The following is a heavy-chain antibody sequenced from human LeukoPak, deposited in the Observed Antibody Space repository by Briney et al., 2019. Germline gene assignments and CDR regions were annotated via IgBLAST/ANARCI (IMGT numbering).Heavy chain of an antibody. J-gene: IGHJ6*03. Sequence: GGSLRLSCAASGFTFSSYSMNWVRQAPWKGLEWVSYISSSSSTIYYADSVKGRFTISRDNAKNSLYLQMNSLRDEDTAVYYCARDAGSGSYRGHYYMDVWGKGTTVTVSS. D-gene: IGHD3-10*01. CDR3: ARDAGSGSYRGHYYMDV. CDR2: ISSSSSTI. CDR1: GFTFSSYS. V-gene: IGHV3-48*02.